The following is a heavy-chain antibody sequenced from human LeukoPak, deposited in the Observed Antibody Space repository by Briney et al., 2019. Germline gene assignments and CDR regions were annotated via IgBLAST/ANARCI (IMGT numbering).Heavy chain of an antibody. CDR2: ISSIWGTT. CDR3: ARVGDSTAFDY. D-gene: IGHD2-21*01. V-gene: IGHV3-64*01. Sequence: PGGSLRLSCAASGFTFSSYAMSWVRQVPGKGLEYVSAISSIWGTTYYANSVKGRFTISRDNSKNTLYLQMGSLKPEDTAVYYCARVGDSTAFDYWGQGTLVTVSS. CDR1: GFTFSSYA. J-gene: IGHJ4*02.